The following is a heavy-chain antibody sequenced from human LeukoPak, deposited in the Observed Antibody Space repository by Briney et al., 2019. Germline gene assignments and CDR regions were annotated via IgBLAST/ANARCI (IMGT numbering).Heavy chain of an antibody. CDR2: MSPNSGNT. J-gene: IGHJ3*02. CDR3: AKVTIFGPDAFDI. V-gene: IGHV1-8*01. CDR1: GYTFTSYD. Sequence: ASVKVSCKASGYTFTSYDINWVRQATGQGLEWMGWMSPNSGNTGYAQKFQGRVTMTRNTSISTAYMELSSLRSEDTAVYYCAKVTIFGPDAFDIWGQGTMVTVSP. D-gene: IGHD3-3*01.